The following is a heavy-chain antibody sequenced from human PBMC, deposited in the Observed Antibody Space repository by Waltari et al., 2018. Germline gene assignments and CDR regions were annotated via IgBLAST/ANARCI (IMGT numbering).Heavy chain of an antibody. CDR1: GGTFSSYA. Sequence: QVQLVQSGAEVKKPGSSVKVSCKASGGTFSSYAISWVRHAPGQGLEWMGIINPSGGSTSEEQKFQGRVTMTRDTSTSTVYMELSSLRSEDTAVYYCARQGDCGGDCFYYFDYWGQGTLVTVSS. CDR3: ARQGDCGGDCFYYFDY. V-gene: IGHV1-46*01. J-gene: IGHJ4*02. D-gene: IGHD2-21*02. CDR2: INPSGGST.